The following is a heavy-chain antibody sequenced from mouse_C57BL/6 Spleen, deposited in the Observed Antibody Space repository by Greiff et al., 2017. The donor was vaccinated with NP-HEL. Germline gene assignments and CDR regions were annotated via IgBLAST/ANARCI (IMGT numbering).Heavy chain of an antibody. Sequence: QVQLQQPGAELVMPGASVKLSCKASGYTFTSYWMHWVKQRPGQGLEWIGEIDPSDSYTNYNQKFKGKSTLTVDKSSSTAYMQLSSLTSEDSAVYYGARRGPITTVPYWYFDVWGTGTTVTVSS. CDR3: ARRGPITTVPYWYFDV. D-gene: IGHD1-1*01. CDR1: GYTFTSYW. J-gene: IGHJ1*03. CDR2: IDPSDSYT. V-gene: IGHV1-69*01.